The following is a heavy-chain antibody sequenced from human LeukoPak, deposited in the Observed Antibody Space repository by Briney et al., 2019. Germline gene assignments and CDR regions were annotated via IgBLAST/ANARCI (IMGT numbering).Heavy chain of an antibody. J-gene: IGHJ6*03. CDR2: IYHSGST. Sequence: PSGTLSLTCAVSGGSISSSNWWSWVRQPPGKGLKWIGEIYHSGSTNYNPSLKSRVTISVDKSKNQFSLKLSSVTAADTAVYYCASAVTDYYYYYYMDVWGKGTTVTVSS. D-gene: IGHD2-21*02. CDR1: GGSISSSNW. CDR3: ASAVTDYYYYYYMDV. V-gene: IGHV4-4*02.